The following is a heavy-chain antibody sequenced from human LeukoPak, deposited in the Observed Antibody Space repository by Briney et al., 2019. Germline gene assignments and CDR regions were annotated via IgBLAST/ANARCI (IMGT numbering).Heavy chain of an antibody. V-gene: IGHV3-7*04. J-gene: IGHJ4*02. CDR1: GFAFSSYW. CDR3: ARDVY. CDR2: IKGDESEI. Sequence: GGSLSLSCAASGFAFSSYWVSWLRQAPGKGLEWVAAIKGDESEIYYVDSVKGRFTISRDNTKNSLYLQMNNLRAEDTAVFYCARDVYWGQGTLVTVSS.